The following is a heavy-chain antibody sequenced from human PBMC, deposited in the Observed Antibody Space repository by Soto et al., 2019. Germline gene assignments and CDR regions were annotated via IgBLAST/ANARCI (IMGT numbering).Heavy chain of an antibody. D-gene: IGHD1-26*01. CDR1: GFTFSTYG. CDR2: IRYDGSNQ. V-gene: IGHV3-33*01. Sequence: GGSLRLSCAASGFTFSTYGMHWVRQAPGKGLGWVAGIRYDGSNQYYADSVKGQFTISRDNSKNTLYMQMDSLRADDTAVYYCARDFTAGATYSGPSYYAMDVWGQGTTVTVSS. J-gene: IGHJ6*02. CDR3: ARDFTAGATYSGPSYYAMDV.